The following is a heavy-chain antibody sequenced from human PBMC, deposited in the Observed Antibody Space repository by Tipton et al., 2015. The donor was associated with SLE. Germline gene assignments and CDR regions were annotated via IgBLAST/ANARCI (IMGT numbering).Heavy chain of an antibody. CDR3: ARRLMTMIVPTWHFDL. D-gene: IGHD3-22*01. CDR2: VSHSANT. V-gene: IGHV4-34*01. J-gene: IGHJ2*01. Sequence: KPSETLSLTCAVYGGSFSGYYWSWIRQPPGKGLEWIGEVSHSANTNYNPSLKSRVTISVDTSKNQFSLKLSSVTAADTAVYFCARRLMTMIVPTWHFDLWGRGTLVTVSS. CDR1: GGSFSGYY.